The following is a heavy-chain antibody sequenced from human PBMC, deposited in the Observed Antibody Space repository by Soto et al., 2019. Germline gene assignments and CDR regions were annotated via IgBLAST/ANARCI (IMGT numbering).Heavy chain of an antibody. V-gene: IGHV4-31*03. J-gene: IGHJ5*02. Sequence: SETLSLTCTVSGGSISSGGYYWSWIRQHPGKGLEWIGYIYYSGSTYYNPSLKSRVTISVDTSKNQFSLKLSSVTAADTAVYYCARAKGADYGDYNWFDPWGQGTLVTVSS. CDR1: GGSISSGGYY. CDR2: IYYSGST. D-gene: IGHD4-17*01. CDR3: ARAKGADYGDYNWFDP.